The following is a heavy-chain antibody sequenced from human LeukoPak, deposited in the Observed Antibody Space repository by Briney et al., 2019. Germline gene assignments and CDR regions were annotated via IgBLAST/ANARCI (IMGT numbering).Heavy chain of an antibody. V-gene: IGHV4-59*12. D-gene: IGHD3-16*02. J-gene: IGHJ5*02. CDR2: IYYSGST. CDR1: GGSISSYY. CDR3: AREAMITFGGVIGSNWFDP. Sequence: SETLSLTCTVSGGSISSYYWSWIRQPPGKGLEWIGYIYYSGSTNYNPSLKSRVTISVDTSKNQFSLKLSSVTAADTAVYYCAREAMITFGGVIGSNWFDPWGQGTLVTVSS.